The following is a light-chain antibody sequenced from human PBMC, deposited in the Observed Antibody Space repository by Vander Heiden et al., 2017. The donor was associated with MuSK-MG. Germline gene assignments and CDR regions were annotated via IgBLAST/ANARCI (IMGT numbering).Light chain of an antibody. Sequence: YELTQPHSVPVSPGQTASLTCSGDKLGDKYACGEQQKPGQTLVLVIYQDSKRPSGIPERLSGSNAGNTATLTISGTQARDEADYYCQAWDSSSNVVFGGGTKLTVL. CDR3: QAWDSSSNVV. CDR1: KLGDKY. J-gene: IGLJ2*01. CDR2: QDS. V-gene: IGLV3-1*01.